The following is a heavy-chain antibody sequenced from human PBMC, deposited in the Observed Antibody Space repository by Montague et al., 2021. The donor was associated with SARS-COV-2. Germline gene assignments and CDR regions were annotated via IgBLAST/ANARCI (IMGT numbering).Heavy chain of an antibody. D-gene: IGHD3-22*01. J-gene: IGHJ4*02. Sequence: SRSLSLSASGFPFSSYWMYWVRQAPGKGLVWVSHISSDGSRRRYADSVKGRFTISRDNAKNTLYLQMNSLRAEDTAVYYCARDGEIVAVGYYFDSWGQGTLVTASS. CDR2: ISSDGSRR. CDR3: ARDGEIVAVGYYFDS. CDR1: GFPFSSYW. V-gene: IGHV3-74*01.